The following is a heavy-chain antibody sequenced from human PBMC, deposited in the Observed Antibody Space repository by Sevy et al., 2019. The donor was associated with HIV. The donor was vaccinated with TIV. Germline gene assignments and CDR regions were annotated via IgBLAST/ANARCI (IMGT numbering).Heavy chain of an antibody. CDR1: GFTFSSYG. CDR2: IWYDGSNK. Sequence: GGSLRLSCAASGFTFSSYGMHWVRQAPGKGLEWVAVIWYDGSNKYYADSVKGRFTISRDNSKNTLYLQMNSLRAEDTAVYYCAKDVTYYYGSGSYRDRPGYYMDVWGKGTTVTVSS. J-gene: IGHJ6*03. D-gene: IGHD3-10*01. CDR3: AKDVTYYYGSGSYRDRPGYYMDV. V-gene: IGHV3-33*06.